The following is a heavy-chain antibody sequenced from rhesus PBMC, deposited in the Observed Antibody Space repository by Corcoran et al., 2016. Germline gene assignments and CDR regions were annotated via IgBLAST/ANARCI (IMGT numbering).Heavy chain of an antibody. V-gene: IGHV4S7*01. CDR2: IYGGSGST. CDR1: GGSISGYYL. Sequence: QVQLQESGPGVVKPSETLSLTCAVSGGSISGYYLWSWIRQPPGKGLEWIGYIYGGSGSTRYNPSLKSRVIISIDTSKNQVSLKLSSVTAADTAVYYCARVDTAGTGWDYWGQGVLVTVSS. J-gene: IGHJ4*01. D-gene: IGHD5-24*01. CDR3: ARVDTAGTGWDY.